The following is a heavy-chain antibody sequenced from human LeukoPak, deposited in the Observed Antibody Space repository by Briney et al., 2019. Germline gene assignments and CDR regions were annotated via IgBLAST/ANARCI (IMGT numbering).Heavy chain of an antibody. CDR1: GGSISSGGYY. CDR2: IYYSGST. Sequence: SQTLSLTCTISGGSISSGGYYWSWIRQHPGKGLEWIGYIYYSGSTYYNPSLKSRVTISVDTSKNQFSLKLSSATAADTAVYYCGSGLYYDILTGPAFYIWGQGTMVTVSS. CDR3: GSGLYYDILTGPAFYI. V-gene: IGHV4-31*03. J-gene: IGHJ3*02. D-gene: IGHD3-9*01.